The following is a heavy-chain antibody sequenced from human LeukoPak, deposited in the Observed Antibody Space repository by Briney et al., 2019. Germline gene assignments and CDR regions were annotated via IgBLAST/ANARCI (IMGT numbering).Heavy chain of an antibody. V-gene: IGHV1-2*02. CDR2: INPNSGGT. J-gene: IGHJ5*02. CDR1: GYTFTGYY. D-gene: IGHD3-22*01. CDR3: ARLAGHSSGYYYGWFDP. Sequence: ASVKVSCKASGYTFTGYYMHWARQAPGQGLEWMGWINPNSGGTNYAQKFQGRVSMTRDTSIGTAYMQLSRLRSDDTAVYYCARLAGHSSGYYYGWFDPWGQGTLVTVSS.